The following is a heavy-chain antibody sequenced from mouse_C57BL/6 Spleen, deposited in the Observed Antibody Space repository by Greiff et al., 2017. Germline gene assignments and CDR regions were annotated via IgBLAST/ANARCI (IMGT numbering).Heavy chain of an antibody. D-gene: IGHD1-1*01. CDR1: GYTFTGYW. CDR2: ILPGSGST. J-gene: IGHJ4*01. CDR3: ARWTTVVPYAMDY. Sequence: VHLVESGAELMKPGASVKLSCKATGYTFTGYWIEWVKQRPGHGLEWIGEILPGSGSTNYNEKFKGKATFTADTYSNTAYMQLSSLTTEDSAIYYCARWTTVVPYAMDYWGQGTSVTVSS. V-gene: IGHV1-9*01.